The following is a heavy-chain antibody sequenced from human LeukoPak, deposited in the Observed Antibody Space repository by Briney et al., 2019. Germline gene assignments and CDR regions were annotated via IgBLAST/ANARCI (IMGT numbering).Heavy chain of an antibody. CDR2: ISYDGNDK. Sequence: GGSLRLSCAASGLTFSSSAMHWVRQAPGKGLQWVAVISYDGNDKYTADSVKGRFTISRDNSKNTVYLQMNSMRDEDTAVYYCARGRYSSTWVSFDYWGQGTVVSVSS. D-gene: IGHD6-13*01. J-gene: IGHJ4*02. CDR1: GLTFSSSA. CDR3: ARGRYSSTWVSFDY. V-gene: IGHV3-30*04.